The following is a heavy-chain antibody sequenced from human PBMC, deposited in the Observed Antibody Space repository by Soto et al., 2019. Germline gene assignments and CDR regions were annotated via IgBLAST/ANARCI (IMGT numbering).Heavy chain of an antibody. Sequence: QEQLVESGGGVVQPGRSLRLSCAASGFTFSTYVMHWVRQAPGKGLEWVALISSDGNTAYYADSVEGRFTISRDNSQNTLLLQTNTPRPDDTAVYYCARGSFFHVAYWGQGTLVTVSS. CDR2: ISSDGNTA. CDR3: ARGSFFHVAY. J-gene: IGHJ4*02. V-gene: IGHV3-30-3*01. CDR1: GFTFSTYV.